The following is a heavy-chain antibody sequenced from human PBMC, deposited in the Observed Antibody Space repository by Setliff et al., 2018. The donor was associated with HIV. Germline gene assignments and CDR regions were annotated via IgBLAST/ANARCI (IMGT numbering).Heavy chain of an antibody. J-gene: IGHJ4*02. CDR1: VGSFSGHY. D-gene: IGHD2-15*01. CDR2: IYYSGTT. CDR3: ATTDCSGADCPQMYDY. V-gene: IGHV4-34*01. Sequence: SETLSLTCAVYVGSFSGHYWIWIRQPPGKGLEWIGYIYYSGTTHYNPSLKSRVTISVDTSKNQFSLRLNSVTAADTAVYYCATTDCSGADCPQMYDYWGQGTLVTVSS.